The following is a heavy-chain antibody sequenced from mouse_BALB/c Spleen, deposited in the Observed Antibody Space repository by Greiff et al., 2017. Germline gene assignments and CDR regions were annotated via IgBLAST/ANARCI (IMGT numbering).Heavy chain of an antibody. CDR2: IDPANGNT. Sequence: EVMLVESGAELVKPGASVKLSCTASGFNIKDTYMHWVKQRPEQGLEWIGRIDPANGNTKYDPKFQGKATITADTSSNTAYLQLSSLTSEDTAVYYCAREGSFPYYFDYWGQGTTLTVSS. CDR1: GFNIKDTY. J-gene: IGHJ2*01. CDR3: AREGSFPYYFDY. V-gene: IGHV14-3*02. D-gene: IGHD1-2*01.